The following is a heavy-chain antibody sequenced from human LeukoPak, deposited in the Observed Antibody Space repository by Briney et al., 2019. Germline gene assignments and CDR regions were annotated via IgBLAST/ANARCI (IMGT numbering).Heavy chain of an antibody. V-gene: IGHV4-59*08. Sequence: SETLSLTCTVSGDSISGYFWSWIRQTPGKGLEWIGYVHYSGATNYNPSLKSRVTISVDTSKNQFSLKLSSVTAADTAVYYCARHLPKYDILTGYYPDAFDIWGQGTMVTVSS. D-gene: IGHD3-9*01. CDR3: ARHLPKYDILTGYYPDAFDI. CDR2: VHYSGAT. J-gene: IGHJ3*02. CDR1: GDSISGYF.